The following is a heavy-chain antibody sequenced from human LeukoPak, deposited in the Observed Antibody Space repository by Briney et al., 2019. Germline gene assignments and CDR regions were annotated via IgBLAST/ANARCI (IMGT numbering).Heavy chain of an antibody. D-gene: IGHD6-19*01. CDR1: GYTFTGYY. V-gene: IGHV1-2*02. Sequence: ASVKVSCKASGYTFTGYYMHWVRQAPGQGLEWMGWINPNSGGTNYAQKFQGRVTMTGDTSISTAYVELSRLRSDDTAVYYCARDPGVAVAVTGEYYFDYWGQGTLVTVSS. J-gene: IGHJ4*02. CDR3: ARDPGVAVAVTGEYYFDY. CDR2: INPNSGGT.